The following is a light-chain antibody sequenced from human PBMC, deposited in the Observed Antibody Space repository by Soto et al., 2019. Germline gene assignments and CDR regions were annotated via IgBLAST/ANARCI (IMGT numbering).Light chain of an antibody. CDR1: QGIRRD. V-gene: IGKV1-5*03. CDR3: QHYNSYSEA. CDR2: KAS. Sequence: DIQMTQSPSSLSASVGDRVTITCRASQGIRRDLGWFQQKPGKAPKLLIYKASTLKSGVPSRFSGSGSGTEFTLTISSLQPDDFATYYCQHYNSYSEAFGQGTKVELK. J-gene: IGKJ1*01.